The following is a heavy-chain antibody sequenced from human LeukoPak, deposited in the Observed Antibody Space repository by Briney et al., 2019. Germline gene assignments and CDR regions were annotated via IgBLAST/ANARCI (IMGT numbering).Heavy chain of an antibody. J-gene: IGHJ4*02. D-gene: IGHD6-13*01. Sequence: SETLSLTCTVSGGSISGYYWSWIRQPPGKGLEWIGYIYYSGSTNDNPSLKSRVTISVDTSKNQFSLKLSSVTAADTAVYYCARGGQQTSFDYWGQGTLVTVSS. V-gene: IGHV4-59*12. CDR2: IYYSGST. CDR3: ARGGQQTSFDY. CDR1: GGSISGYY.